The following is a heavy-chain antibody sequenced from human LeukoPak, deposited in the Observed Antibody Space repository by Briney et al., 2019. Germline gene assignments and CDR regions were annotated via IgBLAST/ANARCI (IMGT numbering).Heavy chain of an antibody. CDR1: GFTFSSYS. V-gene: IGHV3-21*01. J-gene: IGHJ3*02. Sequence: GGSLRLSCAASGFTFSSYSMNWVRQAPGKGLEWVSSISSSSSYIYYADSVKGRFTISRDNAKNSLYLQMNSLRAEDTAVYYCARDKTIAVAGAFDIWGQGTMVTVSS. D-gene: IGHD6-19*01. CDR2: ISSSSSYI. CDR3: ARDKTIAVAGAFDI.